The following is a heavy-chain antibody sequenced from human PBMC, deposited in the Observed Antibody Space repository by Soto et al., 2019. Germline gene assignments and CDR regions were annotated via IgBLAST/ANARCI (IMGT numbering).Heavy chain of an antibody. CDR3: ARGLAPTYYYDSSGFPYFDY. Sequence: GSGPTLVNPTETLTLTCTVSGFSLSNARMGVSWIRQPPGKALEWLAHIFSNDEKSYSTSLKSRLTISKDTSKSQVVLTMTNMDPVDTATYYCARGLAPTYYYDSSGFPYFDYWGQGTLVTVSS. D-gene: IGHD3-22*01. V-gene: IGHV2-26*01. CDR2: IFSNDEK. CDR1: GFSLSNARMG. J-gene: IGHJ4*02.